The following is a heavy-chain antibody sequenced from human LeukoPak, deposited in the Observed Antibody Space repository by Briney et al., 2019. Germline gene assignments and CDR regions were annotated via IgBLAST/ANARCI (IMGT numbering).Heavy chain of an antibody. V-gene: IGHV3-74*01. CDR3: AKIDAY. Sequence: TGGSLRLSCAASGFTFSSYSMNWVRQAPGKGLVWVSRINSDGSITNYADSVKGRFTISRDNAKNTLYLQMSSLRAEDTAVYYCAKIDAYWGQGTLVTVSS. CDR1: GFTFSSYS. J-gene: IGHJ4*02. CDR2: INSDGSIT.